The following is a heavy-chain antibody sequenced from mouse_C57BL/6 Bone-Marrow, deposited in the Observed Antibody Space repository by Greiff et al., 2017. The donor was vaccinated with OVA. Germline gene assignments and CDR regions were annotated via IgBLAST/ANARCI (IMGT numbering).Heavy chain of an antibody. CDR3: ASRGWRYYYAMDY. V-gene: IGHV1-64*01. CDR1: GYTFTSYW. CDR2: IHPNSGST. Sequence: QVQLQQPGAELVKPGASVKLSCKASGYTFTSYWMHWVKQRPGKGLEWIGMIHPNSGSTNYNEKFKSKATLTVDKSSSTAYMQHSSLTSEDSAVYYCASRGWRYYYAMDYWGQGTSVTVSS. J-gene: IGHJ4*01.